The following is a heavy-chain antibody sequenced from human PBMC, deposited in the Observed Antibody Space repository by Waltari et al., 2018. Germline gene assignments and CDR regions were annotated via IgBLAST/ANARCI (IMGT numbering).Heavy chain of an antibody. D-gene: IGHD1-7*01. CDR2: ISAYNGNT. CDR3: ARTPPNWNYWFDP. J-gene: IGHJ5*02. Sequence: QVQLVQSEAEVKKTGASVKVSCKASGYNFISSGISLVRQAPGQGLEWMGWISAYNGNTNYAQKLQGRVTMTTDTSTSTAYMELRSLRSDDTAVYYCARTPPNWNYWFDPWGRGTLVTVSS. V-gene: IGHV1-18*01. CDR1: GYNFISSG.